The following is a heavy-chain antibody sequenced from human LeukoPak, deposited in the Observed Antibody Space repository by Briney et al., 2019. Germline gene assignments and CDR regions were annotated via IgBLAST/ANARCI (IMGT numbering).Heavy chain of an antibody. J-gene: IGHJ4*02. CDR3: ARGGGGAVVPAL. Sequence: ASVKVSCKASGYTFTGYYMHWVRQAPGQGLEWMGWINTKAGDPTDGQGFTGRFVFSLETSVSTAYLQINSLKAEDTAVYYCARGGGGAVVPALWGQGTLITVSS. V-gene: IGHV7-4-1*02. CDR1: GYTFTGYY. CDR2: INTKAGDP. D-gene: IGHD2-2*01.